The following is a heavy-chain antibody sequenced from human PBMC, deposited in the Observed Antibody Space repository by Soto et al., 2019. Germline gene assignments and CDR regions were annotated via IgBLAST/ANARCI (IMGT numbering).Heavy chain of an antibody. CDR3: ARDSLRESSSWYGYYYMDV. V-gene: IGHV1-3*01. Sequence: GASVKVSCKASGYTFTSYAMHWVRQAPGQRLEWVGWINAGNGNTKYSQKFQGRVTITRDTSASTAYMELSSLRSEDTAVNYCARDSLRESSSWYGYYYMDVWGKGTTVTVSS. CDR1: GYTFTSYA. D-gene: IGHD6-13*01. J-gene: IGHJ6*03. CDR2: INAGNGNT.